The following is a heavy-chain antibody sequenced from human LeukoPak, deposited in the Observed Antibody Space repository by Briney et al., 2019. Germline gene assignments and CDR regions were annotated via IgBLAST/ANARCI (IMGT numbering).Heavy chain of an antibody. V-gene: IGHV3-20*04. CDR3: ARDSGYSSSWYDAFDI. J-gene: IGHJ3*02. CDR1: GFTFSRYW. D-gene: IGHD6-13*01. CDR2: INWNGGST. Sequence: QLGGSLRLSCVASGFTFSRYWMHWVRQAPGKGLEWVSGINWNGGSTGYADSVKGRFTISRDNAKNSLNLQMNSLRAEDTALYYCARDSGYSSSWYDAFDIWGQGTMVTVSS.